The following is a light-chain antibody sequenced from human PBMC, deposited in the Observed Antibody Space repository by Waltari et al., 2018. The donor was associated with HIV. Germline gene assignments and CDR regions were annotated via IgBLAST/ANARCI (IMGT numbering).Light chain of an antibody. J-gene: IGKJ1*01. V-gene: IGKV2-30*01. CDR1: QSLVYSDGDTY. CDR3: MQGTHWPPT. CDR2: KVS. Sequence: DVVMTQSPLSLPVTLGQPASISCRSSQSLVYSDGDTYLTWFQQRPGQSPRRLIYKVSNRDSGVPDRCSGSGSGTDFTLKISRVEAEDVGVYYCMQGTHWPPTFGQGTKVEIK.